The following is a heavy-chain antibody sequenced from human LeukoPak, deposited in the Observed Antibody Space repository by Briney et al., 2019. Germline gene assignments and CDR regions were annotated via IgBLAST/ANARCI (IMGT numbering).Heavy chain of an antibody. CDR3: ARDIEYSSSFDY. J-gene: IGHJ4*02. CDR2: INPNSGGK. CDR1: GYTFTGYY. V-gene: IGHV1-2*02. Sequence: ASVKVSCKASGYTFTGYYMHWVRQAPGQGLEWMGWINPNSGGKNYAQKFQGRVTMTSDTSISTAYMELSRLRSDDTAVYYCARDIEYSSSFDYWGQGTLVTVSS. D-gene: IGHD6-6*01.